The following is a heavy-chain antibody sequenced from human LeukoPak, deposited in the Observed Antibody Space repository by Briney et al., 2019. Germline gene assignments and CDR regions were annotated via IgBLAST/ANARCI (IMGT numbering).Heavy chain of an antibody. CDR3: AKDYDILTGFDY. CDR2: ISGSGGST. CDR1: GFTFSSYA. Sequence: PGGSLRLSCAASGFTFSSYARSWVRQAPGKGLEWVSAISGSGGSTYYADSVKGRFTISRDNSKNTLYLQMNSLRAEDTAVYYCAKDYDILTGFDYWGQGTLVTVSS. V-gene: IGHV3-23*01. D-gene: IGHD3-9*01. J-gene: IGHJ4*02.